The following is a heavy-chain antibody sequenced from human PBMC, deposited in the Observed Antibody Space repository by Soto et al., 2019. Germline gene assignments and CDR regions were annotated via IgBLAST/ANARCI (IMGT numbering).Heavy chain of an antibody. CDR2: LYRTDGT. CDR3: ATWLQREHAFEV. D-gene: IGHD5-12*01. J-gene: IGHJ3*01. CDR1: GFSFGGKND. Sequence: DVQLEESGGGVIQPGGSLRLSCAASGFSFGGKNDLTWVRQPPGKGLEGVSGLYRTDGTYYADSVKGRFSVSRDNSKNTFYLQPHSLRPEDSALYFCATWLQREHAFEVWGRGTMVTVSS. V-gene: IGHV3-53*01.